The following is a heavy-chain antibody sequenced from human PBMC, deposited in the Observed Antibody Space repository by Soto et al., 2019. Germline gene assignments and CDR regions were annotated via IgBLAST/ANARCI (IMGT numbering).Heavy chain of an antibody. CDR2: TYYRSKWYN. D-gene: IGHD3-3*01. Sequence: PSQTLSLTCAISGDSVSSNSAAWNWIRQSPSRGLEWLGRTYYRSKWYNDYAVSVKSRITINPDTSKNQFSLQLNSVTPEDTAVYYCARDSRITIGQYYYYYGMDVWGQGTTVTVSS. V-gene: IGHV6-1*01. J-gene: IGHJ6*02. CDR1: GDSVSSNSAA. CDR3: ARDSRITIGQYYYYYGMDV.